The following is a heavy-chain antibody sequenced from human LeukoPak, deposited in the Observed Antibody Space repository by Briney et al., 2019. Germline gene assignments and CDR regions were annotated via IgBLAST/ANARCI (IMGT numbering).Heavy chain of an antibody. CDR1: GFTFSSYW. CDR2: ISYDGSNK. D-gene: IGHD1-1*01. Sequence: GGSLRLSCAASGFTFSSYWMSWVRQAPGKGLEWVAVISYDGSNKYYADSVKGRFTISRDNSKNTLYLQMNSLRAEDTAAYYCANILGTDAFDIWGQGTMVTVSS. J-gene: IGHJ3*02. V-gene: IGHV3-30*18. CDR3: ANILGTDAFDI.